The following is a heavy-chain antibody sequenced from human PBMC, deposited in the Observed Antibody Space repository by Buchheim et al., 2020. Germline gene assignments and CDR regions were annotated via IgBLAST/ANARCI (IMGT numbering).Heavy chain of an antibody. CDR3: ARDPLLWFGELVGGNWFDP. Sequence: QVQLVQSGAEVKKPGASVKVSCKASGYTFTGYYMHWVRQAPGQGLEWMGWINPNSGGPNYAQKFQGRVTMTRDTSISPAYLELSRLRSDDTAVYYCARDPLLWFGELVGGNWFDPWGQGTL. V-gene: IGHV1-2*02. J-gene: IGHJ5*02. D-gene: IGHD3-10*01. CDR2: INPNSGGP. CDR1: GYTFTGYY.